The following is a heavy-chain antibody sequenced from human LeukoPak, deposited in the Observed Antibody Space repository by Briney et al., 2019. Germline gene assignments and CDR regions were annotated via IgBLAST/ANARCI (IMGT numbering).Heavy chain of an antibody. Sequence: ASVKVSCKASGYTFTSYYMHWVRQAPGQGLEWMGIINPSGGSTSYAQKFQGRVTMTEDTSTDTAYMELSSLRSEDTAVYYCATHFGSSGPDAFDIWGQGTMVTVSS. J-gene: IGHJ3*02. CDR2: INPSGGST. D-gene: IGHD3-22*01. CDR3: ATHFGSSGPDAFDI. V-gene: IGHV1-46*01. CDR1: GYTFTSYY.